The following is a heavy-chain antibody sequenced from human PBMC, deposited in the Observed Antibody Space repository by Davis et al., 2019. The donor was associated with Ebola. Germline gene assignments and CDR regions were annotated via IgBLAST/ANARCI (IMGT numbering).Heavy chain of an antibody. CDR3: ARRGSTMFNWFDP. J-gene: IGHJ5*02. Sequence: GESLKISCKGSGYSFTSYWIGWVRQMPGKGLEWMGIIYPGDSDTRYSPSFQGQVTISADKSISTAYLQWSSLKASGTAMYYCARRGSTMFNWFDPWGQGTLVTVSS. CDR2: IYPGDSDT. V-gene: IGHV5-51*01. CDR1: GYSFTSYW. D-gene: IGHD3-10*02.